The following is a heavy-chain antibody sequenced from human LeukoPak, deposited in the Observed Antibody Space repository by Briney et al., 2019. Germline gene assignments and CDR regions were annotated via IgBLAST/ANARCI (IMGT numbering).Heavy chain of an antibody. CDR3: ARDQCSSTSCWYFDL. CDR1: GYTFTSYA. CDR2: ISAYNGNT. V-gene: IGHV1-18*01. Sequence: GASVKVSCKASGYTFTSYAITWVRQAPGQGLEWMGWISAYNGNTNYAQKLQGRVTMTTDTSTNTAYMELRSLRSDDTAVYYCARDQCSSTSCWYFDLWGRGTLVTVSS. D-gene: IGHD2-2*01. J-gene: IGHJ2*01.